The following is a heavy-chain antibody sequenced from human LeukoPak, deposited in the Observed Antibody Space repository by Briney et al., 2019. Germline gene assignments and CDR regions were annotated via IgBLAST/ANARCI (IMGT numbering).Heavy chain of an antibody. CDR3: AKCLSSGWYLWVDY. Sequence: GGSLRLPCAASGFTLSNYGMHWVRQAPGKGLEWVAVISSDGSAKYYTDSVKGRFTISRDNSKNTLYLEMNSLRPEETAVYYCAKCLSSGWYLWVDYWGQGTLVTVSS. CDR2: ISSDGSAK. J-gene: IGHJ4*02. D-gene: IGHD6-19*01. V-gene: IGHV3-30*18. CDR1: GFTLSNYG.